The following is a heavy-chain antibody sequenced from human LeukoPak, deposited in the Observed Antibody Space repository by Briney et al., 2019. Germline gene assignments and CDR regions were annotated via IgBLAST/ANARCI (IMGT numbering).Heavy chain of an antibody. V-gene: IGHV1-2*02. CDR3: ARQEGEAAGPSY. Sequence: ASVKVSCKASGYTFTRYYMHWVRQAPGQGLEWMGWIHPNSGGTNYAQKFQGRVTMTGDTSISTAYMELSRLRSDPTAVYYCARQEGEAAGPSYWGQGTLVTVSS. D-gene: IGHD6-13*01. J-gene: IGHJ4*02. CDR1: GYTFTRYY. CDR2: IHPNSGGT.